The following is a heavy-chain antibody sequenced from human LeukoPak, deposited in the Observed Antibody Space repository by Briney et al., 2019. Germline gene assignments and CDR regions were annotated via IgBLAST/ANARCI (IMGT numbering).Heavy chain of an antibody. Sequence: GASVKLCCKASGYTFTSYGISWVPQAPGQGLQWIRWISAYNGNTNYAQKLQGRVTMTTDTSTSTAYMELRSLRSDATAVYSCARDVTVTHYYGMDVWGHGTTVTVSS. CDR1: GYTFTSYG. D-gene: IGHD4-11*01. J-gene: IGHJ6*02. CDR3: ARDVTVTHYYGMDV. V-gene: IGHV1-18*01. CDR2: ISAYNGNT.